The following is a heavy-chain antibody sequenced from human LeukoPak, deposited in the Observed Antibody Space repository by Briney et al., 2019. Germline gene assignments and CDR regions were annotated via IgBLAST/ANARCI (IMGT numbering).Heavy chain of an antibody. J-gene: IGHJ4*02. CDR2: ISHSGST. CDR3: ARGRVYCSGGSCYALDY. D-gene: IGHD2-15*01. CDR1: GGSFSGYY. Sequence: SETLSLTCAVYGGSFSGYYWSWIRQPPGKGLEWTGEISHSGSTNYNPSLKSRVTISVDTSKNQFSLKLSSVTAADTAVYYCARGRVYCSGGSCYALDYWGQGTLVTVSS. V-gene: IGHV4-34*01.